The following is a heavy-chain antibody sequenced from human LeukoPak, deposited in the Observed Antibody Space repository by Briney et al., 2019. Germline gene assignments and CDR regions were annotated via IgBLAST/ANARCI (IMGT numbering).Heavy chain of an antibody. CDR3: AQVASGYGSYYFDY. CDR2: ISWNSGSI. D-gene: IGHD5-12*01. Sequence: GGSLRLSCAASGFTFDDYAMHWVRQAPGKGLEWVSGISWNSGSIGYADSVKGRFTISRDNAKNSLYLQMNSLRAEDTALYYCAQVASGYGSYYFDYWGQGTLVTVSS. J-gene: IGHJ4*02. V-gene: IGHV3-9*01. CDR1: GFTFDDYA.